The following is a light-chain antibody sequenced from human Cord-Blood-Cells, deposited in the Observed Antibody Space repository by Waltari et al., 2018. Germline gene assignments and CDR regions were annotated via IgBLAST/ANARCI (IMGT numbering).Light chain of an antibody. CDR3: QQYNSYSVT. CDR1: QSISSW. V-gene: IGKV1-5*03. Sequence: DIQMPQSHSTLSASVGDRVTITCRASQSISSWLAWYQQKPGKAPKLLIYKASSLESGVPSRFSGSGSGTEVTLTISSLQPDDFATYYCQQYNSYSVTFGGGTKVEIK. J-gene: IGKJ4*01. CDR2: KAS.